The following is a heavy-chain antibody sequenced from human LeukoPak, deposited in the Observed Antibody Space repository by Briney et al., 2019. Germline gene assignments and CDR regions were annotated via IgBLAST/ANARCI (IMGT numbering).Heavy chain of an antibody. CDR3: ARGPIVVVVAATGYYFDY. D-gene: IGHD2-15*01. Sequence: ASVKVSRKASDYTFTNYGISWVRQAPGQGLEWMGWISAYNGNTIYAQKFQGRVTMTRNTSISTAYMELSSLRSEDTAVYYCARGPIVVVVAATGYYFDYWGQGTLVTVSS. V-gene: IGHV1-18*01. CDR2: ISAYNGNT. CDR1: DYTFTNYG. J-gene: IGHJ4*02.